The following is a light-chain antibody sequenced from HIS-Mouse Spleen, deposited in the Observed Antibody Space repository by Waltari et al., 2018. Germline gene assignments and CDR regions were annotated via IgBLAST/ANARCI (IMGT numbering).Light chain of an antibody. CDR2: GPS. Sequence: EIVLTQSPGTLSLSPGERATLSCRASQSVGSSYLAWYQQKPGQAPRLLIYGPSSRATGIPDRFSGSGSGTDFTLTISRLEPEDFAVYYCQQYGSSPFGQGTKLEIK. CDR1: QSVGSSY. J-gene: IGKJ2*01. V-gene: IGKV3-20*01. CDR3: QQYGSSP.